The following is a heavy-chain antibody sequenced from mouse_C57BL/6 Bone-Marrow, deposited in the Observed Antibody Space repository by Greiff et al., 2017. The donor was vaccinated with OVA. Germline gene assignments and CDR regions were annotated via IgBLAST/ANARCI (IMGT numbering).Heavy chain of an antibody. D-gene: IGHD2-3*01. V-gene: IGHV5-16*01. CDR1: GFTFSDYY. Sequence: EVMLVESAGGLVQPGSSLKLSCTASGFTFSDYYMAWVRQVPEKGLEWVANINYDGSSTYYLDSLKSRFIISRDNAKNILYLQMSSLKSEDTATYYCARERWLLPYYYAMDYWGQGTSVTVSS. J-gene: IGHJ4*01. CDR2: INYDGSST. CDR3: ARERWLLPYYYAMDY.